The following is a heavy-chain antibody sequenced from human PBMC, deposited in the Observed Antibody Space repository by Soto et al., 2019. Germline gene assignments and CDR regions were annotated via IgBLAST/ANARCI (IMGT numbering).Heavy chain of an antibody. Sequence: QVQLVESGGGVVQPGGSLRLSCAASGFTFSSYGMHWVRQAPGKGLEWVAVIWYDGSNKYYADSVKGRFTISRDNSKNTLYLQMNSLRAEDTAVYYCARESSGWYYFDYWGQGTLVTVSS. CDR3: ARESSGWYYFDY. D-gene: IGHD6-19*01. V-gene: IGHV3-33*01. CDR1: GFTFSSYG. J-gene: IGHJ4*02. CDR2: IWYDGSNK.